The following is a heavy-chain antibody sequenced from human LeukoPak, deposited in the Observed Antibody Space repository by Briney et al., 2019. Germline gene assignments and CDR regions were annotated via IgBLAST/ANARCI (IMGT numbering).Heavy chain of an antibody. V-gene: IGHV4-30-4*08. D-gene: IGHD4-17*01. CDR2: IYYSGST. CDR1: GGSISSSSYY. CDR3: ARGGGDYASFYY. Sequence: SETLSLTCTVSGGSISSSSYYWGWIRQPPGKGLEWIGYIYYSGSTYYNPSLKSRVTISVDTSKNQFSLKLSSVTAADTAVYYCARGGGDYASFYYWGQGTLVTVSS. J-gene: IGHJ4*02.